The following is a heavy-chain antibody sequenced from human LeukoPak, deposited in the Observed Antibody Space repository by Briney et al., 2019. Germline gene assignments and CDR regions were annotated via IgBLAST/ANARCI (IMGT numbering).Heavy chain of an antibody. CDR3: ARSLLIAAAGTARTVKFYMDV. Sequence: SETLSLTCTVSGGSISSYYWSWIRQPPGKGLEWIGYIYYSGSTNYNPSLKSRVTTSVDTSTNQLSLKLSSVTAADTAVYYCARSLLIAAAGTARTVKFYMDVWGKGTTVIVSS. D-gene: IGHD6-13*01. V-gene: IGHV4-59*08. CDR2: IYYSGST. CDR1: GGSISSYY. J-gene: IGHJ6*03.